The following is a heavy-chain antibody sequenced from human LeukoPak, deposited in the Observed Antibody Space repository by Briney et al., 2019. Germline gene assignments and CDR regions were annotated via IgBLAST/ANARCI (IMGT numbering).Heavy chain of an antibody. CDR3: ARGGGGHSYGYGLHYYYYMDV. CDR1: GYTFTSYD. V-gene: IGHV1-8*03. D-gene: IGHD5-18*01. J-gene: IGHJ6*03. CDR2: MNPNSGNT. Sequence: ASVKVSCKASGYTFTSYDINWVRQATGQGLEWMGWMNPNSGNTGYAQKFQGRVTITRNTSISTAYMELSSLRSEDTAVYYCARGGGGHSYGYGLHYYYYMDVWGKGTTVTVSS.